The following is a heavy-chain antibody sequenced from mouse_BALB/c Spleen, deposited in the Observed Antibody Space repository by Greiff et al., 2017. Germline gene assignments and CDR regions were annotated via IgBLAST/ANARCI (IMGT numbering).Heavy chain of an antibody. CDR3: ARQGGNYDYYAMDY. V-gene: IGHV5-6*01. J-gene: IGHJ4*01. D-gene: IGHD2-1*01. CDR1: GFTFSSYG. CDR2: ISSGGSYT. Sequence: EVQGVESGGDLVKPGGSLKLSCAASGFTFSSYGMSWVRQTPDKRLEWVATISSGGSYTYYPDSVKGRFTISRDNAKNTLYLQMSSLKSEDTAMYYCARQGGNYDYYAMDYWGQGTSVTVSS.